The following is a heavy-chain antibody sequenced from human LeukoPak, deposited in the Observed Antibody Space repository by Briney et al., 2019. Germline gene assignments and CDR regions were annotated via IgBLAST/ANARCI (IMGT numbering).Heavy chain of an antibody. V-gene: IGHV1-69*05. CDR2: IIPIFGTA. CDR1: GGTFSSYA. CDR3: ARTTLGYCSSTSCYSPFDY. J-gene: IGHJ4*02. Sequence: GASVKVSCKASGGTFSSYAISWVRQAPGQGLEWMGGIIPIFGTANYAQKFQGRVTITTDESTSTAYMELSSLRSEDTAVYYCARTTLGYCSSTSCYSPFDYWGQGTLVTVSS. D-gene: IGHD2-2*01.